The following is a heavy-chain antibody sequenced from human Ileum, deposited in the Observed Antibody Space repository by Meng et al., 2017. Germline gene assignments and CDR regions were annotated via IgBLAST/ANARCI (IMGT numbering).Heavy chain of an antibody. CDR3: ARGGAVAGVWWYFDL. CDR1: GVSISNTTSS. CDR2: MSYSGST. D-gene: IGHD6-19*01. J-gene: IGHJ2*01. Sequence: ASCPGLVKPSETLSLTCNVSGVSISNTTSSGAWIRQPPGKGLEWIGRMSYSGSTYFNPSLKSRVAISVDTSNNQVSLKLSFVTAADTAVYYCARGGAVAGVWWYFDLWGRGTLVTVSS. V-gene: IGHV4-39*07.